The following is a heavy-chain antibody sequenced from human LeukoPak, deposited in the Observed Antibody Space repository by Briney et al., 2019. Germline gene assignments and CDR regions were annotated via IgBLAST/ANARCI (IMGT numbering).Heavy chain of an antibody. CDR3: AKRDPSGYFDY. D-gene: IGHD7-27*01. Sequence: GGSLRLYCAASGFTFSSYAMIWVRQAPGRGLEWVSTIDGSGGSTYYADSVKGRFTVSRDNSKNILYLQMNSLRAEDTALYYCAKRDPSGYFDYWGQGALVTVSS. J-gene: IGHJ4*02. V-gene: IGHV3-23*01. CDR1: GFTFSSYA. CDR2: IDGSGGST.